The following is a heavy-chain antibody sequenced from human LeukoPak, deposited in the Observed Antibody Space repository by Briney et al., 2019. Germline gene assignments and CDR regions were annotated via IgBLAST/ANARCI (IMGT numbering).Heavy chain of an antibody. CDR3: AGGSGTTVTYDAFDT. CDR2: ISSSSSYI. D-gene: IGHD4-17*01. J-gene: IGHJ3*02. Sequence: GGSLRLSCAASGFTFSSYSMNWVRQAPGKGLEWVSSISSSSSYIYYADSVKGRFTISRDNAKNSLYLQMNSLRAEDTAVYYCAGGSGTTVTYDAFDTWGQGTMVTVSS. CDR1: GFTFSSYS. V-gene: IGHV3-21*01.